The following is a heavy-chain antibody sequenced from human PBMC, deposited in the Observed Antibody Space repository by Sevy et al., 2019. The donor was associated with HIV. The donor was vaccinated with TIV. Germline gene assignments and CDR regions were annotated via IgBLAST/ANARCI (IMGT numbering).Heavy chain of an antibody. CDR3: ARGGGNGWYYFGY. V-gene: IGHV1-69*13. CDR2: IIPILGTT. Sequence: ASVKVSCKASGGTFTTSGISWVRQVPGQGLEWMGGIIPILGTTNYAQRFQYRVTITADESTKTAYMELSSLRSEDTAGYYCARGGGNGWYYFGYWGQAASVTVSS. J-gene: IGHJ4*02. D-gene: IGHD6-19*01. CDR1: GGTFTTSG.